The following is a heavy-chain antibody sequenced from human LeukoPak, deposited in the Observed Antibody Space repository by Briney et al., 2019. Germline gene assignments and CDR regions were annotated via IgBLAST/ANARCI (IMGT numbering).Heavy chain of an antibody. Sequence: GGSLRLSCAASGFTFRNYVIHWVRQAPGKGLMYISRNNGDGSTTNYADVVKGRFTMSRDNVKNTLYLQMNSLRVEDTAVYYCARDPRNVGLAPWGQGTLVTVSS. CDR2: NNGDGSTT. D-gene: IGHD2-15*01. CDR3: ARDPRNVGLAP. J-gene: IGHJ5*02. CDR1: GFTFRNYV. V-gene: IGHV3-74*01.